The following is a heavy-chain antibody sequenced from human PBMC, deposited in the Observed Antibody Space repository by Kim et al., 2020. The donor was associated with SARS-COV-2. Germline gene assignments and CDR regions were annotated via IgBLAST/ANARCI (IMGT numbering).Heavy chain of an antibody. CDR2: IIPLFGAP. Sequence: SVKVSCKAFGGTFSSYALNWVRQAPGQGLECMGGIIPLFGAPNYAQKFQARLSITADESTSTIYMELTSLRSEDTAVYYCARDSGSRFDPWGQGTLVTVSS. D-gene: IGHD3-10*01. CDR3: ARDSGSRFDP. J-gene: IGHJ5*02. CDR1: GGTFSSYA. V-gene: IGHV1-69*13.